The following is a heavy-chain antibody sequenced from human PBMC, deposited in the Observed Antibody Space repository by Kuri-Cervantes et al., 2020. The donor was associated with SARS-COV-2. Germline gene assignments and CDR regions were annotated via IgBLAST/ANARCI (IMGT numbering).Heavy chain of an antibody. Sequence: GGSLRLSCAASGFTFSSYAMSWVRQAPGKGLEWVAFIRYDGSNKYYADSVKGRFTISRDNSKNTLYLQMNSLRAEDTAVYYCAREGEEYFDLWGRGTLVTVSS. V-gene: IGHV3-30*02. CDR3: AREGEEYFDL. CDR1: GFTFSSYA. J-gene: IGHJ2*01. D-gene: IGHD3-10*01. CDR2: IRYDGSNK.